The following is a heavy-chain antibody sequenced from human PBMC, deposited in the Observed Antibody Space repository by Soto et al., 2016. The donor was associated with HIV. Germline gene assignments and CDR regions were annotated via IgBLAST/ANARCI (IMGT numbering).Heavy chain of an antibody. CDR3: CARPSIPERLSAVPAAFDS. CDR1: GDSFDNFA. D-gene: IGHD2-2*01. Sequence: QVQLVQSGAEVKKPGSSVKVSCKASGDSFDNFAISWVRQAPGQGLEWMGGIIPMFGLPKYAQKFQGRVTITADESTKTADMELSSLRSEDTAVYPLCARPSIPERLSAVPAAFDSWGQGTLVTVSS. CDR2: IIPMFGLP. J-gene: IGHJ4*02. V-gene: IGHV1-69*12.